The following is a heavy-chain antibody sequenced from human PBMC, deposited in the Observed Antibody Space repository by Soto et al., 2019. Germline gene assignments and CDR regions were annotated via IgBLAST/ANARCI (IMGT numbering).Heavy chain of an antibody. D-gene: IGHD2-15*01. CDR2: VYYSGST. Sequence: SETLSLTCTVSGGSISSGDYYWSWIRQPPGKGLEWIGYVYYSGSTYYNPSLKSRVTISVDTSKNQFSLKLSSVTAADTAVYYCARAYCSGGSCYSRGGMYYYYGMDVWGQGITVTVSS. J-gene: IGHJ6*02. V-gene: IGHV4-30-4*01. CDR3: ARAYCSGGSCYSRGGMYYYYGMDV. CDR1: GGSISSGDYY.